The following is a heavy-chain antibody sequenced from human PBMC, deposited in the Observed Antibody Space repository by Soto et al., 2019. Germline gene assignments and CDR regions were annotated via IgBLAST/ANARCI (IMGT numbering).Heavy chain of an antibody. D-gene: IGHD1-26*01. J-gene: IGHJ4*02. Sequence: QVQLVESGGGVVQPGRSLRLSCAVSGFTFGSHALHWVRQAPGKGLEWVALISSDGSNKYYADSVKGRFTTSRDNSKTTMALQMNSLRVEDTAVYYCARDDECGSDCDLGYWGQGALVTVSS. CDR1: GFTFGSHA. CDR2: ISSDGSNK. CDR3: ARDDECGSDCDLGY. V-gene: IGHV3-30-3*01.